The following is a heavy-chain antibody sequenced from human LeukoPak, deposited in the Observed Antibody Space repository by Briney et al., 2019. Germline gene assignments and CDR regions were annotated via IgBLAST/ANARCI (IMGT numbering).Heavy chain of an antibody. V-gene: IGHV3-66*01. CDR1: GFTVSNNY. J-gene: IGHJ4*02. CDR2: IYSGGST. Sequence: GGSLRLSCVVSGFTVSNNYMSWVRQAPRKGLEWVSLIYSGGSTYYADSVKGRFTISRDNSKNSLYLQMNSLRDEDTAVYYCARSYGGYTDSWGQGTLVTVSS. D-gene: IGHD5-12*01. CDR3: ARSYGGYTDS.